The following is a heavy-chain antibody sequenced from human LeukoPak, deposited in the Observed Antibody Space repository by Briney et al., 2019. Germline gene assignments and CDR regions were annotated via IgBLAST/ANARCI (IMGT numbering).Heavy chain of an antibody. D-gene: IGHD2-21*02. CDR1: GYSFTSYW. J-gene: IGHJ6*02. V-gene: IGHV5-51*01. CDR3: ASRSGPCGRDCYSYYYYGMDV. CDR2: IYPGDSDT. Sequence: GESLKISCKGSGYSFTSYWIGWVRQMPGKGLEWMGIIYPGDSDTRYSPSFQGQVTISADKSISTAYLQWSSLKASDTAMYYCASRSGPCGRDCYSYYYYGMDVWGQGTTVTVSS.